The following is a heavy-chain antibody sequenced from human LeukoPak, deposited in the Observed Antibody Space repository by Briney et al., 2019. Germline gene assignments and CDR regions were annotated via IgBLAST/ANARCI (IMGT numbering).Heavy chain of an antibody. CDR1: GYTFTSYY. J-gene: IGHJ4*02. Sequence: ASVKVSCKASGYTFTSYYMHWVRQAPGQGLEWMGIINPSGGSTSYAQKFQGRVTMTRNTSTSTVYMELSSLRSEDTAVYYCARGYYGSGSHYYFDYWGQGTLVTVSS. V-gene: IGHV1-46*01. CDR3: ARGYYGSGSHYYFDY. D-gene: IGHD3-10*01. CDR2: INPSGGST.